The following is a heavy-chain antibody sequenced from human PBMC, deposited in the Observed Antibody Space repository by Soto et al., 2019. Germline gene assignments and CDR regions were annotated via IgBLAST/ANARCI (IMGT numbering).Heavy chain of an antibody. D-gene: IGHD4-4*01. Sequence: EVQLVESGGGLVQPGGSLRLSCTTSGLAFSTYWMAWVRQAPGKGLEWVGNTKPDETETYYADSVEGRFTISRDNAKSSLYLQMHSLGAEDTAGYYCATMAGVTFHYGGQGSPGTVTP. V-gene: IGHV3-7*02. CDR3: ATMAGVTFHY. CDR1: GLAFSTYW. CDR2: TKPDETET. J-gene: IGHJ4*02.